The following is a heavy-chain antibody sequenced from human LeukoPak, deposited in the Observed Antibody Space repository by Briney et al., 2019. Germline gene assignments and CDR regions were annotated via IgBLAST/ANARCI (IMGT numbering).Heavy chain of an antibody. CDR3: TTGGGTADY. CDR1: GITFNIAW. Sequence: GGSLRLSCTASGITFNIAWMSWVRQAPGKGLEWVGHIKSKTDGGTTDYAAPVKGRFTISRDYSENTLYLQLNSLKTEDTAVYFCTTGGGTADYWGQGTLVTVSS. V-gene: IGHV3-15*01. J-gene: IGHJ4*02. D-gene: IGHD1-1*01. CDR2: IKSKTDGGTT.